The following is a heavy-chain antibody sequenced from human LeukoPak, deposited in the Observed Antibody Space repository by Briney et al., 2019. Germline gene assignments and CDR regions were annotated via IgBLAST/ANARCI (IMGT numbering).Heavy chain of an antibody. J-gene: IGHJ2*01. CDR1: GGSISSYY. CDR3: ARSFLGDWYFDL. CDR2: IYYSGST. Sequence: SETLSLTCTVSGGSISSYYWSWIRQPPGMGLEWIGYIYYSGSTNYNPSLKNRVTISVDTSKDQFSLRLTSVTAADTAMYYCARSFLGDWYFDLWGRGTLVPVSS. V-gene: IGHV4-59*01. D-gene: IGHD1-26*01.